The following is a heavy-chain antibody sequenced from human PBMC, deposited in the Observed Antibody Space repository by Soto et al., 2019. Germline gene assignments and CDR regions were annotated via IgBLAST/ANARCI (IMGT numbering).Heavy chain of an antibody. CDR2: ISGSGGST. Sequence: PGGSLRLSWAASGFTFSSYAMSWVRQAPGKGLEWVSAISGSGGSTYYADSVKGRFTISRDNSKNTLYLQMNSLRAEDTAVYYCAKDLGTYYDFWSGYYGGVDPWGQGTLVTVS. J-gene: IGHJ5*02. D-gene: IGHD3-3*01. CDR3: AKDLGTYYDFWSGYYGGVDP. V-gene: IGHV3-23*01. CDR1: GFTFSSYA.